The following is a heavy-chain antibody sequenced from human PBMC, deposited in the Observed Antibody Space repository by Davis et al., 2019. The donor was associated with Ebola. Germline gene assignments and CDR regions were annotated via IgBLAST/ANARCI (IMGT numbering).Heavy chain of an antibody. CDR2: IYSGGTT. J-gene: IGHJ4*02. D-gene: IGHD7-27*01. V-gene: IGHV3-66*01. CDR1: GFTLRNSP. Sequence: GESLKISCVVSGFTLRNSPMVWVRQAPGKGLGWVSVIYSGGTTFYADSVKGRFTISRDNLKNTLYLQMNTLTVEDTAVYYCATASHPWGHFDSWGQGTRVTVSS. CDR3: ATASHPWGHFDS.